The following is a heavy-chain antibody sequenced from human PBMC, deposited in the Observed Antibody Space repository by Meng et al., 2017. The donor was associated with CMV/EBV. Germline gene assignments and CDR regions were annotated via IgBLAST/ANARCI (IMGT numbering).Heavy chain of an antibody. CDR3: ARGGLYYYDSSGHFDY. Sequence: LFNLSTTRSLPCAVFGGPFSGSYWAWTRQPPGKGLEWIGEINHSGSTNYNPSLKSRVTMSVDTSKNQFSLKLSSVTAADTAVYYCARGGLYYYDSSGHFDYWGQGTLVTVSS. J-gene: IGHJ4*02. CDR1: GGPFSGSY. CDR2: INHSGST. D-gene: IGHD3-22*01. V-gene: IGHV4-34*01.